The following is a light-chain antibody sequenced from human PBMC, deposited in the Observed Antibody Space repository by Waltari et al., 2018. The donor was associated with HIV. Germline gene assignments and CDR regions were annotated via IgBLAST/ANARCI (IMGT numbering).Light chain of an antibody. CDR1: SSNIGRTF. J-gene: IGLJ2*01. Sequence: QSVVTQPPSASGAPGQRVTISWSGGSSNIGRTFVYWYQQFPGKAPQLLIYRDNQRPSGVPDRFSGSKSGTSASLAISGLQSDDEASYHCATWEDSLGGYVVFGGGTKLTVL. CDR3: ATWEDSLGGYVV. CDR2: RDN. V-gene: IGLV1-47*01.